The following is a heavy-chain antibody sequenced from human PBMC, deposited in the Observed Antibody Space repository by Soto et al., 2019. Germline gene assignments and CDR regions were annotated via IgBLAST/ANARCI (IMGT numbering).Heavy chain of an antibody. J-gene: IGHJ3*01. CDR3: VRVNADAYDV. CDR1: GFSFSNHD. CDR2: ITTGGNA. V-gene: IGHV3-13*01. Sequence: EVQLVESGGDLVQPGGSLRLSCAASGFSFSNHDMHWVRQPKGKGLEWVSGITTGGNAYFADSVKGRFSISRENAKNSCYVQTSSLRAEDTVMYYCVRVNADAYDVWGQGTMVTVSS.